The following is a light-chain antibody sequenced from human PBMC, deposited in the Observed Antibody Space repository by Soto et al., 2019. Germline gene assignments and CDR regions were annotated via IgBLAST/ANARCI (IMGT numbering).Light chain of an antibody. J-gene: IGKJ3*01. CDR2: LGS. Sequence: DIVMTQSPLSLPVTPGEPASISCRSSQSLLHSNGYNYLDWYLQKPGQSPQLLIYLGSHRASGVPDRFSGSGSGTDFTLKISRVEAEDVGAYYCMQALQKGFTFGPGTKVDIK. CDR1: QSLLHSNGYNY. CDR3: MQALQKGFT. V-gene: IGKV2-28*01.